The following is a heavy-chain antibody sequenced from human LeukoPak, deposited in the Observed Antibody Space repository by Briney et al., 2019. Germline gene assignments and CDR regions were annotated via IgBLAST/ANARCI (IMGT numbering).Heavy chain of an antibody. Sequence: PGGSPRLSCAASGFTFTSYSMNWVRQAPGKGLEWVSSISRSSTYIYYADSVKGRFTISRDNAKNSLYLQMNSLRAEDTAVYYCARLLGMIMFGEADAFEVWGQGTRVTVSS. J-gene: IGHJ3*01. CDR1: GFTFTSYS. V-gene: IGHV3-21*01. D-gene: IGHD3-16*01. CDR2: ISRSSTYI. CDR3: ARLLGMIMFGEADAFEV.